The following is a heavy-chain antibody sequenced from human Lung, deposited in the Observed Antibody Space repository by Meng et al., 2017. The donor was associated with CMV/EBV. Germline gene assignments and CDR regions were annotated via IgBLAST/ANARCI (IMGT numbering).Heavy chain of an antibody. V-gene: IGHV1-18*01. CDR3: ARFEGRLGDS. CDR1: GYTFTSYG. D-gene: IGHD3-9*01. CDR2: ISAYNGNT. Sequence: ASXXVSCKASGYTFTSYGISWVRQAPGQGLEWMGWISAYNGNTNYAQKLQGRVTMTTDTSTSTAYMELRSLRSDDTAMYYCARFEGRLGDSWGQGTLVTVSS. J-gene: IGHJ4*02.